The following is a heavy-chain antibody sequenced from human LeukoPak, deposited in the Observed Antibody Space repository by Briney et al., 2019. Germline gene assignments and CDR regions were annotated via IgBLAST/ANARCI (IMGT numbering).Heavy chain of an antibody. CDR1: GGTFSSYA. Sequence: GASVKVSCKASGGTFSSYAISWVRQAPGQGLEWMGGIIPIFGTANYAQKFQGRVTITADESTSTAYMELSSLRSEDTAVYYCALNYGGNSRQGGDAFDIWGQGTMVTVSS. D-gene: IGHD4-23*01. V-gene: IGHV1-69*13. CDR2: IIPIFGTA. J-gene: IGHJ3*02. CDR3: ALNYGGNSRQGGDAFDI.